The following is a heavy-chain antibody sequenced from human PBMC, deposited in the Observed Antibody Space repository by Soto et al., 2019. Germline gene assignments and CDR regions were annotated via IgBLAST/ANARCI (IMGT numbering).Heavy chain of an antibody. J-gene: IGHJ4*02. CDR2: INPNSGVT. V-gene: IGHV1-2*04. CDR3: ARGVSGWSPFDV. D-gene: IGHD6-19*01. Sequence: QVHLVQSGAEVKKPGASVKVSCKASGYTFTDYYVHWVRRAPGQGLEWMGWINPNSGVTNYAQKFQGWVTLTSDTSVSTAYMELKRLKSDDTAVFFCARGVSGWSPFDVWGREPWSPSPQ. CDR1: GYTFTDYY.